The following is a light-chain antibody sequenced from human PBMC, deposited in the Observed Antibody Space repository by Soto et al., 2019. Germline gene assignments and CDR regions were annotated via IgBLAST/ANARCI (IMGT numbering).Light chain of an antibody. CDR3: AAWVDSLNGLV. CDR1: SSNIGSHT. J-gene: IGLJ2*01. V-gene: IGLV1-44*01. CDR2: DSN. Sequence: QAVLTQPPSASGTPGQRVTISCSGSSSNIGSHTVNWYQQLPGTAPKFLMYDSNQRPSGVPDRFSGSRSGTSASLAISGLQSEDEADYYCAAWVDSLNGLVFGGGTQLTVL.